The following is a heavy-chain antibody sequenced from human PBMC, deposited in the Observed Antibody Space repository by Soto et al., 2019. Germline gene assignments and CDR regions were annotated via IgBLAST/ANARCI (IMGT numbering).Heavy chain of an antibody. D-gene: IGHD3-22*01. CDR2: INPSGGST. J-gene: IGHJ6*02. Sequence: ASVKVSCKASGYTFTSYYMHWVRQAPGQGLEWMGIINPSGGSTSYAQKFQGRVTMTRDTSTSTVYMELSSLRSEDTAVYYCARNGGGSSSGHYYKLANGMDVWGQGTTVTVSS. CDR1: GYTFTSYY. V-gene: IGHV1-46*01. CDR3: ARNGGGSSSGHYYKLANGMDV.